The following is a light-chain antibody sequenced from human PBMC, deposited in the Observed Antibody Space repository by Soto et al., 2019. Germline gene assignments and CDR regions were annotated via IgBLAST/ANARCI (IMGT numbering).Light chain of an antibody. J-gene: IGLJ1*01. CDR2: EVS. Sequence: QSVLTQPASVSGSPGQSITISCTGTSXDVGSYRLVSWHQQHPGKAPKLIIYEVSKRPPGVSNRFSGSKSGNTASLTISGLQAEDEADYYCCSNAGSSTYVFGTGTKVTVL. CDR1: SXDVGSYRL. CDR3: CSNAGSSTYV. V-gene: IGLV2-23*02.